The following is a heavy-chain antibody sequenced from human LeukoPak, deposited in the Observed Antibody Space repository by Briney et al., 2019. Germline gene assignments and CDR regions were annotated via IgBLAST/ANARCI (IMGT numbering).Heavy chain of an antibody. CDR2: ISGSGAST. D-gene: IGHD1-26*01. CDR3: AKDVGKWESLHFFDY. V-gene: IGHV3-23*01. J-gene: IGHJ4*02. Sequence: GGSLRLSCLTSGFTLSTNAMSWVRQAPGKGLEWISGISGSGASTYYADSVKGRFTISRDDSRNTLYLQMNSLRGDDSAVYYCAKDVGKWESLHFFDYWGQGTLVTVSS. CDR1: GFTLSTNA.